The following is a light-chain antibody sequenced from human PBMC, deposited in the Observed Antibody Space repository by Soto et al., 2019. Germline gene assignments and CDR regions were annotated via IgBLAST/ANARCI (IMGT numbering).Light chain of an antibody. V-gene: IGKV3-20*01. Sequence: ELVLTQSPGTLSLSAGERATVSCRASQTISRNYLVWYQKKPGQAPRLLIYGASTRATGIPDRLTGSGSGTDLTLTISRLEPEDFAVYYCQQYGNSPQTCGQGTKVDIK. J-gene: IGKJ1*01. CDR2: GAS. CDR3: QQYGNSPQT. CDR1: QTISRNY.